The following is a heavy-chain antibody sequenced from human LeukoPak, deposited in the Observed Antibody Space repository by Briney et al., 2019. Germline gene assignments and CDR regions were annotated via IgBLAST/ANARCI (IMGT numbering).Heavy chain of an antibody. D-gene: IGHD1-7*01. CDR1: GYTFTEHF. CDR3: ARDLRPANL. Sequence: ASVKVSCKASGYTFTEHFIHWVRQAPGQGLQYMGWIHPASANTVYAQMFHGRVTLTRDTPATTTYMELRSLRSNDTAVYYCARDLRPANLWSQGTLVSVSS. V-gene: IGHV1-2*02. CDR2: IHPASANT. J-gene: IGHJ4*02.